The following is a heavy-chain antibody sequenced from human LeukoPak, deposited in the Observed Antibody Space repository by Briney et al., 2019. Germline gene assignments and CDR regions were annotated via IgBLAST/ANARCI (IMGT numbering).Heavy chain of an antibody. V-gene: IGHV3-23*01. D-gene: IGHD3-10*01. CDR1: GFTFSNYA. Sequence: GGSLRLSCAASGFTFSNYAMSWVRQASGKGLEWVAAISGSGGDTHYADSVKGRFTISRDNSKNTLYLQMNSLRAEDTAVYYCAKDRAGRGYYYYGMDVWGQGTTVTVSS. J-gene: IGHJ6*02. CDR2: ISGSGGDT. CDR3: AKDRAGRGYYYYGMDV.